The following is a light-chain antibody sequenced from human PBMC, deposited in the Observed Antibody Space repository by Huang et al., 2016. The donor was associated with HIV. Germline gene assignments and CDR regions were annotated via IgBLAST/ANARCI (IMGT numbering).Light chain of an antibody. J-gene: IGKJ4*01. CDR3: QQYNNWPLS. CDR1: RSVSSN. Sequence: IVMTQSPATLSVSPGERVTVSCRANRSVSSNLAWYQQRPGQAPRLRILWSSTRASGIPARFSGSGSGTDFSLTISSLQSEDFALYYCQQYNNWPLSFGGGTRVDI. V-gene: IGKV3-15*01. CDR2: WSS.